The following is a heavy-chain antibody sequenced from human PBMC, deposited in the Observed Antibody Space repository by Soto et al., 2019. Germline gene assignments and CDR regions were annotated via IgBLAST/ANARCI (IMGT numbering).Heavy chain of an antibody. CDR2: INPNSGGT. D-gene: IGHD6-19*01. Sequence: GASVKVSCKASGYTFTGYYMHWVRQAPGQGLEWMGWINPNSGGTNYAQKFQGRVTMTRDTSISTAYMELSRLRSDDTAVYYCARGGRSSGWYFPFDYWGQGTLVTVSS. J-gene: IGHJ4*02. V-gene: IGHV1-2*02. CDR1: GYTFTGYY. CDR3: ARGGRSSGWYFPFDY.